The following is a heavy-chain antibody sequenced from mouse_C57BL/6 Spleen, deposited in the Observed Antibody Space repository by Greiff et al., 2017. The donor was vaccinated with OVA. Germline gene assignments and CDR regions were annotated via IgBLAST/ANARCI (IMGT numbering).Heavy chain of an antibody. D-gene: IGHD3-2*02. CDR2: IDPSDSYT. V-gene: IGHV1-50*01. Sequence: QVQLQQPGAELVKPGASVKLSCKASGYTFTSYWMQWVKQRPGQGLEWIGEIDPSDSYTNYNQKFKGKATLTVDTSSSTAYMQLSSLTSEDSAVYYCARDSSGRHCDYWGQGTTLTVSS. J-gene: IGHJ2*01. CDR1: GYTFTSYW. CDR3: ARDSSGRHCDY.